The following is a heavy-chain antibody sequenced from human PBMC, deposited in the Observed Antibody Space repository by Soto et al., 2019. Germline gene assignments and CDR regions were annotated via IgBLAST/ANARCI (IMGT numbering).Heavy chain of an antibody. CDR3: APLGYCSSTSCWTTDY. V-gene: IGHV3-23*01. CDR2: ISDSGGST. D-gene: IGHD2-2*01. CDR1: GFTFSSYA. J-gene: IGHJ4*02. Sequence: LRLSCAASGFTFSSYAMSWVRQAPGKGLEWVSTISDSGGSTYYADSVKGRFTISRDNSKNTLYLQMNSLRAEDTAVYYCAPLGYCSSTSCWTTDYWGQGTLVTVSS.